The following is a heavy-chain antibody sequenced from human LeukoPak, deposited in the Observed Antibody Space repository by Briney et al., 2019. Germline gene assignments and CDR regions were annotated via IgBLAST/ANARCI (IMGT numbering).Heavy chain of an antibody. CDR3: ARDPDGRSAFDI. J-gene: IGHJ3*02. Sequence: ASVKVSCKASGYTFTSYYMHWVRQAPGQGLEWVGIINPSGDSTSYAQKFQGRVTLTRDTSTSTVYMELSSLRSEDTAVYYCARDPDGRSAFDIWGQGTMVTVSS. CDR1: GYTFTSYY. V-gene: IGHV1-46*01. D-gene: IGHD5-24*01. CDR2: INPSGDST.